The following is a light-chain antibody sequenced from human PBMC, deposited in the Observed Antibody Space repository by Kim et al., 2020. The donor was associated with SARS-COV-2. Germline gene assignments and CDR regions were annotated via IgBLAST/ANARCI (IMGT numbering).Light chain of an antibody. J-gene: IGLJ2*01. Sequence: GQSSTTCCTRTSSDVGGYNYVSWYQQQPGKAPKLMIYDGSKRPSGVPDRFSGSKSGNTASLTVSGLQAEDEADYYCSSYAGSNNVVFGGGTQLTVL. V-gene: IGLV2-8*01. CDR1: SSDVGGYNY. CDR2: DGS. CDR3: SSYAGSNNVV.